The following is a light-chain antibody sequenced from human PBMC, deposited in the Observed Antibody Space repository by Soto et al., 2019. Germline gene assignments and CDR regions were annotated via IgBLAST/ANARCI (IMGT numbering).Light chain of an antibody. CDR1: QSVSSNY. V-gene: IGKV3-20*01. Sequence: EIVFTQFSGTLSLSPGEKATLSCKASQSVSSNYVAWYQQKPGQAPRLLIYGASSRATGIPDRFSGSGSGTDFTLTIRRLEPEDFAVYYCQQYGSSYPWTFGQGTKVDI. CDR2: GAS. CDR3: QQYGSSYPWT. J-gene: IGKJ1*01.